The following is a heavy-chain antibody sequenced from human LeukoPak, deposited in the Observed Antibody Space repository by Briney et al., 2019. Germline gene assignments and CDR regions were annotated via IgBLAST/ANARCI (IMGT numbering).Heavy chain of an antibody. CDR3: AKVRCSTSCYFSAFDI. Sequence: GGSLRLSCAASGFTFSSYWMSWVRQVPGKGLEWVANIKQDGSEKYYVDSLKGRFTISRDNAKNSLYLQVNSLRAEDTAVYYCAKVRCSTSCYFSAFDIWGQGTMVTVSS. D-gene: IGHD2-2*01. J-gene: IGHJ3*02. V-gene: IGHV3-7*01. CDR1: GFTFSSYW. CDR2: IKQDGSEK.